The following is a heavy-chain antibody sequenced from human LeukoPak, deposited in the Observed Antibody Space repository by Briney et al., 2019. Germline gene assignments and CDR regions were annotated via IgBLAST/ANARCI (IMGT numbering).Heavy chain of an antibody. J-gene: IGHJ4*02. CDR2: IIPIFGTA. V-gene: IGHV1-69*13. CDR1: GGTFSSYA. CDR3: ARPSRIDEGKFDY. Sequence: GASVKVSCKASGGTFSSYAISWVRQAPGQGLEWMGGIIPIFGTANYAQKFQGRVTITADESTSTAYMELSSLRSEDTAVYYCARPSRIDEGKFDYWGQGTLVTVSS. D-gene: IGHD1-26*01.